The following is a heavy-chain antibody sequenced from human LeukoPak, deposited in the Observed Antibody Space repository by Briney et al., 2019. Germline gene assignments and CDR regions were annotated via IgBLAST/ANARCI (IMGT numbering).Heavy chain of an antibody. D-gene: IGHD3-10*01. CDR3: AREPTYYYGSGSYYSRWFDP. V-gene: IGHV1-8*02. Sequence: ASVKVSCKASGYTFTSYDINWVRQATGQGLEWMGWMNPNSGNTGYAQKFQGRVTMTRDTSISTAYMELSRLRSDDTAVYYCAREPTYYYGSGSYYSRWFDPWGQGTLVTVSS. J-gene: IGHJ5*02. CDR1: GYTFTSYD. CDR2: MNPNSGNT.